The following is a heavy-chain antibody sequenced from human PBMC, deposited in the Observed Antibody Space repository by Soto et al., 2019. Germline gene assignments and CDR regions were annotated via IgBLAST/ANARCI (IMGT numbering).Heavy chain of an antibody. V-gene: IGHV4-59*01. J-gene: IGHJ5*02. Sequence: SETLSLTCTVSGGSISSYYWSWIRQPPGKGLEWIGYIYYSGSTNYNPSLKSRVTISVDTSKNQFSLKLSSVTAADTAVYYCAREWDYDILTGGWFDPWGQGTQVTVSS. CDR3: AREWDYDILTGGWFDP. CDR2: IYYSGST. CDR1: GGSISSYY. D-gene: IGHD3-9*01.